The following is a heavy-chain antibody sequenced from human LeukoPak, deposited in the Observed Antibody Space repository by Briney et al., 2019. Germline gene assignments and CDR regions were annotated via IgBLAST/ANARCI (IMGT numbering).Heavy chain of an antibody. CDR2: IIPILGIA. D-gene: IGHD3-22*01. CDR1: GGTFSSYA. V-gene: IGHV1-69*04. CDR3: ARETYYDSSGIDAFDI. J-gene: IGHJ3*02. Sequence: SVKLSCKASGGTFSSYAISWVRQAPGQGLEWMGRIIPILGIANYAQKFQGRVTITADKSTSTAYMELSSLRSEDTAVYYCARETYYDSSGIDAFDIWGQGTMVTVSS.